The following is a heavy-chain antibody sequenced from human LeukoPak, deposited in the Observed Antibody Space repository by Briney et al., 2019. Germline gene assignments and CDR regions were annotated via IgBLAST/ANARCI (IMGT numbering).Heavy chain of an antibody. J-gene: IGHJ5*02. CDR1: VYPFRNCR. CDR3: ARAGGTGWFDP. CDR2: INIDGSK. Sequence: GGSLLLSCSAYVYPFRNCRMASVRQAPGKGLVWVSRINIDGSKWYEDSGEGRFTISRDNAKNPLYVQMNSLRAEDPAVYYCARAGGTGWFDPWGQGTLVTVSS. D-gene: IGHD2-15*01. V-gene: IGHV3-74*01.